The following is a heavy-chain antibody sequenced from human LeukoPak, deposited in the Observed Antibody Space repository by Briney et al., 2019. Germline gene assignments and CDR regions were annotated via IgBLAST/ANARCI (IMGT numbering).Heavy chain of an antibody. CDR2: IYYSGST. CDR1: GGSITSGGYY. CDR3: AGGGYYDSSDYYIFDY. J-gene: IGHJ4*02. Sequence: SQTLSLTCTVSGGSITSGGYYWTWIRQHPGQGLEWIGYIYYSGSTYYNPSLKSRVTMSVDTSKNQFSLKLSSVTAADTAVYYGAGGGYYDSSDYYIFDYWGQGALVTVSS. V-gene: IGHV4-31*03. D-gene: IGHD3-22*01.